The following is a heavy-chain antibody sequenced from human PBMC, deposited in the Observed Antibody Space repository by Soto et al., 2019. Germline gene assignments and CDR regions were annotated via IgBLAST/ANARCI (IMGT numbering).Heavy chain of an antibody. J-gene: IGHJ4*02. CDR3: CWCGSINYYFTQ. CDR1: GLKFSDAW. CDR2: MKSKGSGGTT. Sequence: EVQLVESRGDLVKPGGSLRLSCTVSGLKFSDAWMSWVRQVPGKGLEWVGRMKSKGSGGTTDYAAPVKGRFTISRDDSKNTVYLQMNSLKTEDSAMYYCCWCGSINYYFTQWGQGTRVTVSS. V-gene: IGHV3-15*01. D-gene: IGHD1-26*01.